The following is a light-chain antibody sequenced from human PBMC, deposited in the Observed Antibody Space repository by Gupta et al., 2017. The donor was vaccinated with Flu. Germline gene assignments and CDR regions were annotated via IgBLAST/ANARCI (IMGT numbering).Light chain of an antibody. Sequence: DIEMTQSPSSLSASVGDRVTITCQASQDINIYLNWYQQKPGKAPRLLIYEASRLEKGVPSRFSGGGSGTNFNLTISSLQPEEFATYYCQQDGNFPLTFGGGTKVEIK. CDR3: QQDGNFPLT. CDR2: EAS. J-gene: IGKJ4*01. V-gene: IGKV1-33*01. CDR1: QDINIY.